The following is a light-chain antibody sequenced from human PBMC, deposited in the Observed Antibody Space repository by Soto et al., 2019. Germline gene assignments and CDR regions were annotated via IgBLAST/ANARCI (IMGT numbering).Light chain of an antibody. CDR1: SSNIGSNY. V-gene: IGLV1-47*02. J-gene: IGLJ1*01. CDR2: SNN. Sequence: QSVLTQPPSASGTPGQRVTISCSGSSSNIGSNYVYWYQQLPGTPPKLLIYSNNQRPSGVPDRFSGSKSGTSASLAISGLRSEDEADYYCAAWDDSLSGPHYVFGTGTKLTVL. CDR3: AAWDDSLSGPHYV.